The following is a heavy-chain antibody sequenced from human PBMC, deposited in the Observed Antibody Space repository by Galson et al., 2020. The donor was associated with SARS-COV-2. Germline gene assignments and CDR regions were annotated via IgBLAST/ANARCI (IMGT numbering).Heavy chain of an antibody. Sequence: ASVKVSCKVSGYTLTELSMHWVRQAPGKGLEWLGGFDPEDGETIYAQKFQGRVTMTEDTSTDTAYMELSSLRSEDTAVYYCRVVPAAIDYYYYGMDVWGQGTTVTGSS. D-gene: IGHD2-2*01. CDR2: FDPEDGET. CDR3: RVVPAAIDYYYYGMDV. J-gene: IGHJ6*02. CDR1: GYTLTELS. V-gene: IGHV1-24*01.